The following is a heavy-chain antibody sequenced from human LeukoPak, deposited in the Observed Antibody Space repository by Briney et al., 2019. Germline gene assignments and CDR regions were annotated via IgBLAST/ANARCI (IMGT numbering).Heavy chain of an antibody. CDR2: IYYSGST. CDR3: ARGGAARPVWYFDL. D-gene: IGHD6-6*01. CDR1: GGSISSYY. Sequence: SETLSLTCTVSGGSISSYYWSWIRQPPGKGLEWIGYIYYSGSTNYNPSLKSRVTISVDTSKNQFSLKLSSVTAADTAVYYCARGGAARPVWYFDLWGRGTLVTVSS. J-gene: IGHJ2*01. V-gene: IGHV4-59*01.